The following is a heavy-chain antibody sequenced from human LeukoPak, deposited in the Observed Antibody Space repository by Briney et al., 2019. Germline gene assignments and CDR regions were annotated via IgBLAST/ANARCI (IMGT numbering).Heavy chain of an antibody. J-gene: IGHJ4*02. CDR1: GFTVSSYW. CDR2: TNSDGSST. CDR3: ARGLAY. Sequence: GGPLRLACAASGFTVSSYWIHWVRQAPGKGLVWVSRTNSDGSSTSYADSVKGRFTISRDNAKNTLYLQMNSMRADDTAVYYCARGLAYWGQGTLVTVSS. V-gene: IGHV3-74*01.